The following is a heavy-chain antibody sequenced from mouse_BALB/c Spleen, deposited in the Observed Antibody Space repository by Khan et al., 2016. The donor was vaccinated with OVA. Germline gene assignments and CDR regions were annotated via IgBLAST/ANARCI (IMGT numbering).Heavy chain of an antibody. J-gene: IGHJ4*01. CDR1: GFTFSTYA. CDR2: ISTGGHYT. CDR3: AGSVGGYRAMDY. D-gene: IGHD1-1*02. V-gene: IGHV5-9-3*01. Sequence: EVELVESGGGLVKPGGSVKLSCSASGFTFSTYAMSWVRQTPEKRLECVATISTGGHYTFYPDSVKGRFTISRDKAKNTPYLQLSSLRSEDTAMYYCAGSVGGYRAMDYWGQGTSVTVSS.